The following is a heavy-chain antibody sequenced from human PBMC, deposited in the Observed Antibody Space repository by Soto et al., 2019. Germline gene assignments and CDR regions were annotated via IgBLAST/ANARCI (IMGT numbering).Heavy chain of an antibody. CDR2: IYYNDDR. CDR3: AHSDGGYEIIYFDF. J-gene: IGHJ4*02. CDR1: GFSFTTAGVA. V-gene: IGHV2-5*01. Sequence: QITLQESGPTLVKPTQTLTLTCTFSGFSFTTAGVAVGWIRQTPGGALEWLTLIYYNDDRRFSPSLKTRLTITGDTSKNQVVLSLTNGDPGDTATYFCAHSDGGYEIIYFDFWGQGIQVTVSS. D-gene: IGHD5-12*01.